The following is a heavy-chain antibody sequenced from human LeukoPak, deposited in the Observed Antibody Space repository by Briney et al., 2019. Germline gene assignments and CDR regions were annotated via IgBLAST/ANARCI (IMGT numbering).Heavy chain of an antibody. D-gene: IGHD6-13*01. CDR2: IYTSGST. CDR3: ARGIAAAGMAYYYYYYMDV. Sequence: SETLSLTCTVSGGSISSYYWSWIRQPAGKGLEWIGRIYTSGSTNYNPSLKSRVTMSVDTSKNQFSLKLSSVTAADTAVYYCARGIAAAGMAYYYYYYMDVWGKGTTVTVSS. J-gene: IGHJ6*03. CDR1: GGSISSYY. V-gene: IGHV4-4*07.